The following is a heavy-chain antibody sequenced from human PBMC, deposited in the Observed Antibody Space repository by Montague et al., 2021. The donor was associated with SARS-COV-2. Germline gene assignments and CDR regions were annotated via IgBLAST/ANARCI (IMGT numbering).Heavy chain of an antibody. Sequence: SETLSLTCGVYGGSFSGYFWTWIRQPPGKGLEWIGEINDGGSVTYNPPPTSRLTMSVDTSTIQFDLNLTSVAAAAMAVSYCARAAKMDDYVGGCYRFTAFDTWGQGTMVIVSS. J-gene: IGHJ3*02. CDR2: INDGGSV. CDR1: GGSFSGYF. V-gene: IGHV4-34*01. CDR3: ARAAKMDDYVGGCYRFTAFDT. D-gene: IGHD3-16*02.